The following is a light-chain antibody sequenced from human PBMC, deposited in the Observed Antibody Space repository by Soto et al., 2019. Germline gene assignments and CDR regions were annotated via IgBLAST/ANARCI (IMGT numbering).Light chain of an antibody. CDR3: HHRSKWPYT. J-gene: IGKJ2*01. Sequence: DIVLTQSPATLSLSPGERATLSCRASQSIDNYLLWFQQKPGQAPRLLIYDASNRASGIPARFSGSGSKTDFTLTISRLEPEDFAVYFCHHRSKWPYTVGQGTKLESK. CDR2: DAS. CDR1: QSIDNY. V-gene: IGKV3-11*01.